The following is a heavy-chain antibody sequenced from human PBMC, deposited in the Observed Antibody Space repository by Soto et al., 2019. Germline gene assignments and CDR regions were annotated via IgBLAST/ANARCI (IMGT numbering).Heavy chain of an antibody. Sequence: QLLESGPGLVKPSETLSLTCTVSGGSISSSSYYWGWIRQPPGKGLEWIGSIYYSGSTYYNPSLKSRVTISVDTSKNQFSLKLSSVTAADTAVYYCARQRVVVVVAATHPIDYWGQRTLVTVSS. CDR2: IYYSGST. CDR1: GGSISSSSYY. V-gene: IGHV4-39*01. J-gene: IGHJ4*02. CDR3: ARQRVVVVVAATHPIDY. D-gene: IGHD2-15*01.